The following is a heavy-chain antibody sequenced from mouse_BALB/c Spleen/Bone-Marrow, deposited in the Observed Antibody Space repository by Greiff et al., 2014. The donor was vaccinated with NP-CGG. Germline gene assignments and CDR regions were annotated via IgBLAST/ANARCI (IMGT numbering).Heavy chain of an antibody. CDR3: ARTYYRYGAYYFDC. Sequence: VQLKESGPGLVKPSQSLSLTCSVTGYSITSGYFWNWIRQFPGNRLEWMGYISYDGSNNYNPSLKNRISITRDTSKNQFFLKLSSVTSEDTATYYCARTYYRYGAYYFDCWGQGTTLTASS. D-gene: IGHD2-14*01. CDR2: ISYDGSN. CDR1: GYSITSGYF. J-gene: IGHJ2*01. V-gene: IGHV3-6*02.